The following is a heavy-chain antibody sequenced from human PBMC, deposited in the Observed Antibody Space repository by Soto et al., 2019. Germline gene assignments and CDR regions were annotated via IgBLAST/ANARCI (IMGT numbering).Heavy chain of an antibody. D-gene: IGHD1-1*01. CDR2: LWHDGTTM. Sequence: PGGSLRLSCAASGFTFSNYGMHWVRQAPGKGLEWVARLWHDGTTMYYADSVKDRFTISRDTSKNTLYLQMSALRVEDTAVYYCARDLSGTIDSWGQGTLVTVSS. J-gene: IGHJ4*02. CDR1: GFTFSNYG. V-gene: IGHV3-33*01. CDR3: ARDLSGTIDS.